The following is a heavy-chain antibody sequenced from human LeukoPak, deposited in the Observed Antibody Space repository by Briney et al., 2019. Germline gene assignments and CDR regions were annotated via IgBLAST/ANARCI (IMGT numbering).Heavy chain of an antibody. J-gene: IGHJ6*03. V-gene: IGHV4-39*01. CDR2: IYYSGST. CDR1: GGSISSSSYY. CDR3: ASALYGYSYMDA. Sequence: SETLSLTCTVSGGSISSSSYYWGWIRQPPGKGLEWIGSIYYSGSTYYNPSLKSRVSVSIDTPKNQFTLKLSSVTAADTALYYCASALYGYSYMDAWGKGTAVTVSS. D-gene: IGHD3-16*01.